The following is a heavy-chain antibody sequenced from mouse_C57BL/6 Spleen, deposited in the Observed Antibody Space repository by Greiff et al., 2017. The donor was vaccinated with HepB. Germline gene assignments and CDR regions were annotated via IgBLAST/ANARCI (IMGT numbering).Heavy chain of an antibody. V-gene: IGHV1-53*01. CDR2: INPSNGGT. D-gene: IGHD1-1*01. J-gene: IGHJ2*01. CDR1: GYTFTSYG. CDR3: ARGRGITTVVADY. Sequence: VQLQQPGTELVKPGASVKLSCKASGYTFTSYGMPWVKQRPGQGLEWIGNINPSNGGTNYNEKFKSKVTLTVDKSSSTAYMQLSSLTSEDSAVYYCARGRGITTVVADYWGQGTTLTVSS.